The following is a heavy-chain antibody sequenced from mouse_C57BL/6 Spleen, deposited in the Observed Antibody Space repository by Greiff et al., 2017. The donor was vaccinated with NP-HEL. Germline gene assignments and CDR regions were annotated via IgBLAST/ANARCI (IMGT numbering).Heavy chain of an antibody. V-gene: IGHV1-80*01. D-gene: IGHD1-1*01. J-gene: IGHJ2*01. CDR1: GYAFSSYW. Sequence: QVHVKQSGAELVKPGASVKISCKASGYAFSSYWMNWVKQRPGKGLEWIGQIYPGDGDTNYNGKFKGKATLTADKSSSTAYMQLSSLTSEDSAVYFCARSTTVHYFDYWGQGTTLTVSS. CDR3: ARSTTVHYFDY. CDR2: IYPGDGDT.